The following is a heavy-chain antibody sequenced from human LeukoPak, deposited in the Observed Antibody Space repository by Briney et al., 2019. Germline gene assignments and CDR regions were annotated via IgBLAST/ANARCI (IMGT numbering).Heavy chain of an antibody. V-gene: IGHV4-34*01. CDR3: ARRAAMVRGVINY. J-gene: IGHJ4*02. Sequence: SETLSLTCAVYGESFSGYYWSWIRQPPGKGLEWIGEINHSGSTNYNPSLKSRVTISVDTSKNQFSLKLSSVTAADTAVYYCARRAAMVRGVINYWGQGTLVTVSS. D-gene: IGHD3-10*01. CDR2: INHSGST. CDR1: GESFSGYY.